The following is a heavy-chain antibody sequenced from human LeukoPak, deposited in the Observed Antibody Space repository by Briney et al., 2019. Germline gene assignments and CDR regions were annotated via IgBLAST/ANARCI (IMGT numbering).Heavy chain of an antibody. J-gene: IGHJ4*02. CDR1: GYSISSGYY. CDR3: ARLSNDLNSD. Sequence: SETLSLTCTVSGYSISSGYYWGWIRQPPGEGLEWIGSIYHSGSTFYSPSLESRITISVDTSKNQFSLKLTSVTAADTAVYYCARLSNDLNSDWGQGTLVTVSS. CDR2: IYHSGST. D-gene: IGHD2-2*01. V-gene: IGHV4-38-2*02.